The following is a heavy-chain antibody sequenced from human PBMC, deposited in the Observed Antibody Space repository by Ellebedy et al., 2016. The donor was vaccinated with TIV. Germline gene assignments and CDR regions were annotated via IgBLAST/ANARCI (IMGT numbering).Heavy chain of an antibody. D-gene: IGHD5-12*01. CDR1: GYTFTGYY. Sequence: ASVKVSCXASGYTFTGYYMHWVRQAPGQGLEWMGWINPNSGGTNYAQKFQGRVTMTRDTSISTAYMELSRLRSDDTAVYYCARDEGYSGYDSPSDAFDIWGQGTMVTVSS. CDR3: ARDEGYSGYDSPSDAFDI. CDR2: INPNSGGT. V-gene: IGHV1-2*02. J-gene: IGHJ3*02.